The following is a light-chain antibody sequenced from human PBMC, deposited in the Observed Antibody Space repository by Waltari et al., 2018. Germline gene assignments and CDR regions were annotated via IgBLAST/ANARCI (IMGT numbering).Light chain of an antibody. Sequence: DIVMTQSPDSLAVSLGERATIHCKSSQSVLYTSHSYNYLAWYQQKPGQPPKLLIYWASTRESGVPDRFSGSGSGTDFTLTISSLQAEDVAVYYCQQYYSIPYTFGQGTKLEIK. CDR1: QSVLYTSHSYNY. V-gene: IGKV4-1*01. CDR2: WAS. CDR3: QQYYSIPYT. J-gene: IGKJ2*01.